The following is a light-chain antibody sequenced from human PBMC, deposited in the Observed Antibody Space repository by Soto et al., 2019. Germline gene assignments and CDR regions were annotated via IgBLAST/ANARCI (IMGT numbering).Light chain of an antibody. J-gene: IGKJ1*01. CDR1: QSISSW. V-gene: IGKV1-5*03. Sequence: DIQMPQSPSTLSASVGDRVTITCRSSQSISSWLAWYQQKPGKAPKLLIYKASSLESGVPSRFSSSGSGTEFTLTIRSLQPDDFATDYGQQYNPGWTFGKGTKVEIK. CDR2: KAS. CDR3: QQYNPGWT.